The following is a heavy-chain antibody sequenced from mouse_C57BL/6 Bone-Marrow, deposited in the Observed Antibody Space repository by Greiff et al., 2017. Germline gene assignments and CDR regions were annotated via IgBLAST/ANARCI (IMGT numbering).Heavy chain of an antibody. Sequence: VQLQQPGAELVMPGASVKLSCKASGYTFTSYWMHWVKQRPGQGLEWIGEIDPSDSYTNYNQKFKGKSTLTVDKSSSTAYMHLSSLTSEDSAVYYCARSDYSNCPWFAYWGQGTLVTVSA. V-gene: IGHV1-69*01. CDR3: ARSDYSNCPWFAY. CDR1: GYTFTSYW. J-gene: IGHJ3*01. D-gene: IGHD2-5*01. CDR2: IDPSDSYT.